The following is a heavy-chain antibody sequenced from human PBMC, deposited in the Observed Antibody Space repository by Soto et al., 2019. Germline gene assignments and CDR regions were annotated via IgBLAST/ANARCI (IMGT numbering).Heavy chain of an antibody. CDR2: ISGYSGNT. J-gene: IGHJ3*01. V-gene: IGHV1-18*01. Sequence: KGLEWMGWISGYSGNTNYAQMLQGRFSTSRDNSGQTLHLQMTSLTVDDTAIYFCANVFRREYSDSLTDGFDFWGQGAMVIGSS. D-gene: IGHD4-17*01. CDR3: ANVFRREYSDSLTDGFDF.